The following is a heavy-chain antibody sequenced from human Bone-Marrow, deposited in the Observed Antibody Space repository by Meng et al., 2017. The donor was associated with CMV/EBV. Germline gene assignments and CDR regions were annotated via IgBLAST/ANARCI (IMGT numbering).Heavy chain of an antibody. CDR3: AKEVYCSSTSCYVVGPIDY. Sequence: SETLSLTCTVSGGSISSYYWSWIRQPAGKGLEWIGRIYTSGSTNYNPSLKSRVTMSVDTSKNQFSLKLSSVTAEDTAVYYCAKEVYCSSTSCYVVGPIDYWGQGTLVTVSS. V-gene: IGHV4-4*07. CDR2: IYTSGST. D-gene: IGHD2-2*01. J-gene: IGHJ4*02. CDR1: GGSISSYY.